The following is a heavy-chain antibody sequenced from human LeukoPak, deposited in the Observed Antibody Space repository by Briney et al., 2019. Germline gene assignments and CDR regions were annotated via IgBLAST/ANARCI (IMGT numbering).Heavy chain of an antibody. CDR3: ARDFDWGSGH. Sequence: LTGGSLRLSCAASGFTFSNHAMSWVRQAPEKGLVWVSRISGDGSDTRYADSVKGRFTISRDNAKNTLYLQLNGLRAEDTAVYYCARDFDWGSGHWGQGTLVTVSS. D-gene: IGHD7-27*01. J-gene: IGHJ4*02. CDR1: GFTFSNHA. CDR2: ISGDGSDT. V-gene: IGHV3-74*01.